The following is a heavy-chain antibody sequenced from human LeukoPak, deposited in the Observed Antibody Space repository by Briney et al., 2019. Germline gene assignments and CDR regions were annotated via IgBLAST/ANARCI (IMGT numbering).Heavy chain of an antibody. J-gene: IGHJ5*02. Sequence: ASVKVSCKASGYTFTNYYMHWVRQAPGQGLEWMGLINPSGGSTSYAEKFQRRVIMTRDMSTTTDYMELSSLRSEDTAVYYCARDNSIGGRGWWFDPWGQGTLVTVSS. CDR3: ARDNSIGGRGWWFDP. V-gene: IGHV1-46*01. CDR2: INPSGGST. D-gene: IGHD4-23*01. CDR1: GYTFTNYY.